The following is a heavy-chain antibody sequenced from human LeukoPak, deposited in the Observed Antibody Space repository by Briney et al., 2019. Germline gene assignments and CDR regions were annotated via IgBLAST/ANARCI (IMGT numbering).Heavy chain of an antibody. CDR1: GFTLSSYW. CDR3: ARSLGGAYDY. J-gene: IGHJ4*02. Sequence: GGSLRLSCEASGFTLSSYWMHWVRQAPGKGLVWVSRINIDGSNTNYADSVKGRFTISRDNAKNTLYLQMDSLRAEDTAVYYCARSLGGAYDYWGQGTLVTVSS. CDR2: INIDGSNT. V-gene: IGHV3-74*01. D-gene: IGHD1-26*01.